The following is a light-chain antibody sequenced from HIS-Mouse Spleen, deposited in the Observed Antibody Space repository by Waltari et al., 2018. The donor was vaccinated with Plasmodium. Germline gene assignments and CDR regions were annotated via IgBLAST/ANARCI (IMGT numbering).Light chain of an antibody. V-gene: IGKV1-5*03. CDR3: QQYNSYSWT. CDR1: QSISSR. Sequence: DIQMTQSPSTLSASVGDRVTITCPASQSISSRLAWYQQKPGKAPKLLIYKASSLESGVPSRFSGSGSWTEFTLTISSLQPDDFATYYCQQYNSYSWTFGQGTKVEIK. CDR2: KAS. J-gene: IGKJ1*01.